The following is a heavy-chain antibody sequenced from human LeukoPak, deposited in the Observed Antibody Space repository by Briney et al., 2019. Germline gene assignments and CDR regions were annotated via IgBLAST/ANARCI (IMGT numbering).Heavy chain of an antibody. CDR2: INDRGLT. CDR3: ARDPTTVFQISYYFDF. J-gene: IGHJ4*02. Sequence: PSETLSLTCAVHGVSFSGYHWNWIRQFPGKGLEWNGEINDRGLTNYNPSLESRVTIFADTSKKQFSLKLTSVTAADTAVYYCARDPTTVFQISYYFDFWGQGTLVTVSS. V-gene: IGHV4-34*01. D-gene: IGHD4-17*01. CDR1: GVSFSGYH.